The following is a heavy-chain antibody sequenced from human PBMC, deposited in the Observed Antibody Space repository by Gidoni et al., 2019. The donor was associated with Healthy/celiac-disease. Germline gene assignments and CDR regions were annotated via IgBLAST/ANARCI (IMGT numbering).Heavy chain of an antibody. J-gene: IGHJ3*02. V-gene: IGHV4-59*08. Sequence: IRQPPGKGLEWIGYIYYSGSTNYNPSLKSRVTISVDTSKNQFSLKLSSVTAADTAVYYCARSPTVTTSGQRFDAFDIWGQGTMVTVSS. D-gene: IGHD4-17*01. CDR3: ARSPTVTTSGQRFDAFDI. CDR2: IYYSGST.